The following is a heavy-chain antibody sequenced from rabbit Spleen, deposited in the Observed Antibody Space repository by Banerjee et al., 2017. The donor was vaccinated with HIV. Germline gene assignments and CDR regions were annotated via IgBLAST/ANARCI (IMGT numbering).Heavy chain of an antibody. Sequence: QSLEESGGDLVKPGASLTLTCTASGFSFSGSYCMCWVRQAPGKGLEWIGYIDPVFGITYYANWVNGRFSISRENAQNTVFLQMTSLTAADTATYFCTRDDGSGHYIDGYFNLWGPGTLVTVS. D-gene: IGHD1-1*01. CDR3: TRDDGSGHYIDGYFNL. J-gene: IGHJ4*01. V-gene: IGHV1S40*01. CDR2: IDPVFGIT. CDR1: GFSFSGSYC.